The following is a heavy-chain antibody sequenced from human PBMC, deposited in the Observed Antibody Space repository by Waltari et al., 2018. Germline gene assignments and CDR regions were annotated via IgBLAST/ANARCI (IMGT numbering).Heavy chain of an antibody. CDR3: ATDLLPGDIYGSGRNY. Sequence: VQLVQSGAEAKKPGASVKVSCKVSGYTPTEFSMHWVRQAPGNGLEWMGGFDPEDGETIYAQKFQGRVTMTEDTSTDTAYMELSSLRSEDTAVYYCATDLLPGDIYGSGRNYWGQGTLVTVSS. CDR2: FDPEDGET. J-gene: IGHJ4*02. V-gene: IGHV1-24*01. CDR1: GYTPTEFS. D-gene: IGHD3-10*01.